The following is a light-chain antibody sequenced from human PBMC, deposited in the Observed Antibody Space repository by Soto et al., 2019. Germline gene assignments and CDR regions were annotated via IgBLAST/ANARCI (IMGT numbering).Light chain of an antibody. V-gene: IGKV1-39*01. Sequence: DIQMTQSPSSLSASVGDRVTITCRSSQTVGDHLNWYQQKPGKAPKLLFSRASRLQSGVPSRFTGSGVATDFTLTISSLQPEDFATYYCHQTFLSPPTFGQGTKVEIK. J-gene: IGKJ1*01. CDR1: QTVGDH. CDR3: HQTFLSPPT. CDR2: RAS.